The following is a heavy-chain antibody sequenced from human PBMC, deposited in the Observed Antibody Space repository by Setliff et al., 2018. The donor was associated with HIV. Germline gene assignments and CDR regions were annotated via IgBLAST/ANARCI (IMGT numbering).Heavy chain of an antibody. V-gene: IGHV4-34*01. CDR1: GASFTAYY. J-gene: IGHJ4*02. Sequence: ETLSLTCDVSGASFTAYYWTWIRQSPGKGLEWIGEINHGGRTNYNPSLRSRLSISLDTSKTHFSLRLSSVTAADTAMYYCAGPYYYGLGNITWGQGTQVTVSS. CDR3: AGPYYYGLGNIT. D-gene: IGHD3-10*01. CDR2: INHGGRT.